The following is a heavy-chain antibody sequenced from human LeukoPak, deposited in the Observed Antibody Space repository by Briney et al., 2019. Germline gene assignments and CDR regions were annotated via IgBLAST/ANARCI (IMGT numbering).Heavy chain of an antibody. CDR3: AKTVYDSSGYYHQSPYYFDY. V-gene: IGHV3-23*01. CDR2: ISGSGGST. D-gene: IGHD3-22*01. CDR1: GFTFSSYA. Sequence: GGSLRLSCAASGFTFSSYAMSWVRQAPGKGLEWVSAISGSGGSTYYADSVKGRFTISRDNFKNTLYLQMNSLRAEDTAVYYCAKTVYDSSGYYHQSPYYFDYWGQGTLVTVSS. J-gene: IGHJ4*02.